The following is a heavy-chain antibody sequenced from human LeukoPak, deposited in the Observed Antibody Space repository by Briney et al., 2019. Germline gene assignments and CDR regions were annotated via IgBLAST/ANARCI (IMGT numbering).Heavy chain of an antibody. J-gene: IGHJ4*02. CDR3: ARDRYGGYFDY. CDR2: INHSGST. Sequence: KPSETLSLTCAVYGGSFSGYYWSWIRQPPGKGLEWIGEINHSGSTNYNPSLKSRVTISADTSKNQFSLKLSSVTAADTAVYYCARDRYGGYFDYWGQGTLVTVSS. CDR1: GGSFSGYY. V-gene: IGHV4-34*01. D-gene: IGHD3-10*01.